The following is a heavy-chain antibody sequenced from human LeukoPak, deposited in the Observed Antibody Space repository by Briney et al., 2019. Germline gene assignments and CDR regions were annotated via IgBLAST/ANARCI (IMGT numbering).Heavy chain of an antibody. J-gene: IGHJ4*02. D-gene: IGHD2-15*01. CDR3: EAASTREIDY. CDR2: IRSKANSYAT. Sequence: GGSLRLSCAASGFTFSGSAMHWVRQASGKGLEWVGRIRSKANSYATAYAASVKGRFTISRDDSKNTAYLQMNSLKTEDTAVYYCEAASTREIDYWGQGTLVTVSS. V-gene: IGHV3-73*01. CDR1: GFTFSGSA.